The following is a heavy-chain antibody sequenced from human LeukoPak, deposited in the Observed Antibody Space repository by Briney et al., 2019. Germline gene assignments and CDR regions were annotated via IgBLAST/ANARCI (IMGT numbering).Heavy chain of an antibody. V-gene: IGHV3-30*18. J-gene: IGHJ4*02. CDR3: AKSSRMSTVMIAFDY. Sequence: GVSLRLSCAASGFTFSSYGMHWVRQAPGKGLEWVAVISYDGSNEYYADSVKGRFTISRDNSKNTLYLQMNSLRAEDTAVYYCAKSSRMSTVMIAFDYWGQGTLVTVSS. D-gene: IGHD5-24*01. CDR1: GFTFSSYG. CDR2: ISYDGSNE.